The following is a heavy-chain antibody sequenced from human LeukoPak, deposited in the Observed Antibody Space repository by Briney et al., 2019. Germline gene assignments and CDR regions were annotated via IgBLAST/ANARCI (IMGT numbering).Heavy chain of an antibody. Sequence: GGSLRLSCAASGFIFSRYWMTWVRQAPGKGLEWVANIDQSGNEKFYVDSVKGRFTISRDNSKNSLYLQLNSLRVEDTAVYYCARDRGAAGDFWGQGTLVTVSS. V-gene: IGHV3-7*01. CDR3: ARDRGAAGDF. CDR1: GFIFSRYW. D-gene: IGHD6-13*01. J-gene: IGHJ4*02. CDR2: IDQSGNEK.